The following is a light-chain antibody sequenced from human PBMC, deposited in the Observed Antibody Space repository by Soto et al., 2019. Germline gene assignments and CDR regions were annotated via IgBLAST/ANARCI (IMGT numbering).Light chain of an antibody. CDR2: RGS. J-gene: IGLJ1*01. CDR3: ISYIASSSYG. V-gene: IGLV2-14*02. CDR1: SSDVGTYDT. Sequence: QSVLTQPASVSGAPGQTITISCSGTSSDVGTYDTVAWLQQFPHKTPKHVIYRGSDRPSGVSYRFSGSKSGNTASLTISGLQADDVADYYCISYIASSSYGCGSGPKVTV.